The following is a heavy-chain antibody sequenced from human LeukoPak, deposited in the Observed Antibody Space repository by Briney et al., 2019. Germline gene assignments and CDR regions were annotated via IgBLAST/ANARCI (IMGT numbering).Heavy chain of an antibody. J-gene: IGHJ4*02. CDR1: GGSVSGYY. Sequence: PSETLSLTCTVSGGSVSGYYWSWIRQPPGKGLEWIGYIYNIGTTLYSPSLKSRVTMSEDMSENQISLKLSSVTAADTAVYYCARHDVVLVIRRGFDFWGRGTLVTVSS. D-gene: IGHD2-21*01. V-gene: IGHV4-59*08. CDR2: IYNIGTT. CDR3: ARHDVVLVIRRGFDF.